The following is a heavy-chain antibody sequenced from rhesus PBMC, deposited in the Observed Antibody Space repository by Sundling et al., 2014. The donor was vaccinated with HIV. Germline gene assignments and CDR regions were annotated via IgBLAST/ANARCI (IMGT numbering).Heavy chain of an antibody. Sequence: QVQLQESGPGLVKPSETLSLTCAVSGGFISSNYWSWIRQAPGKGLEWVGYIYGSGSYTNYNPSLKSRVTLSVDTSKNHFSLKLSSMTAADTAMYYCARHGRSWDWFLYFDCWGQGVLVTVSS. D-gene: IGHD3-3*01. CDR1: GGFISSNY. CDR2: IYGSGSYT. V-gene: IGHV4-169*01. CDR3: ARHGRSWDWFLYFDC. J-gene: IGHJ4*01.